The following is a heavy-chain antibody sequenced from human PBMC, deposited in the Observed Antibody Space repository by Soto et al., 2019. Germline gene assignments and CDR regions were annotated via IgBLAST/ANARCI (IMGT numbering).Heavy chain of an antibody. J-gene: IGHJ5*02. CDR3: ARGCLAACNWFDP. Sequence: SETLSLTCAVYGGSFSGYYWSWIRQPPGKGLEWIGEINHSGSTNYNPSLKSRVTISVDTSKNQFSLKLSSVTAADTAVYYCARGCLAACNWFDPWGQGTLVTVSS. D-gene: IGHD6-6*01. V-gene: IGHV4-34*01. CDR2: INHSGST. CDR1: GGSFSGYY.